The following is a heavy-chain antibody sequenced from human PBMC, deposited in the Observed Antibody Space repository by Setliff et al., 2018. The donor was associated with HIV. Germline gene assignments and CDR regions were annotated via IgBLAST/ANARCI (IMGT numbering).Heavy chain of an antibody. D-gene: IGHD3-9*01. CDR1: GGSISHYY. CDR3: ARVGGVLTGTPHFDF. Sequence: PPETLSLTCTVSGGSISHYYWTWIRQPPGKGLEWIGYIFYSGSTDYNPSLKSRLTISVGTPNNQFSLSLNSVTAADTAVYYCARVGGVLTGTPHFDFWGQGILVTVSS. V-gene: IGHV4-59*01. CDR2: IFYSGST. J-gene: IGHJ4*02.